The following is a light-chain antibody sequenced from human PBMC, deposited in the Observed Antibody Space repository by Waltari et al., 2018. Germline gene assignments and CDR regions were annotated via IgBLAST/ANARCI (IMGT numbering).Light chain of an antibody. V-gene: IGKV2-30*02. Sequence: DVHVTQSPLSLPVTLGQPASISCRSSQGLVHNDGNTYLNWFQQRPGQSPRRLIYEVSKRDFGVPDRFSGSGSGTDFTLKISRVEAEDVGLYYCMQASHWPPAFGQGTKV. CDR3: MQASHWPPA. J-gene: IGKJ1*01. CDR2: EVS. CDR1: QGLVHNDGNTY.